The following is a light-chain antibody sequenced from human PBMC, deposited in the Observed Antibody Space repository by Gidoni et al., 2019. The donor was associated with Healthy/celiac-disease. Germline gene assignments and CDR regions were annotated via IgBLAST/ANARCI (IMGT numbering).Light chain of an antibody. CDR1: KIGSTS. J-gene: IGLJ1*01. CDR3: QVWDSSSYHPWV. Sequence: SYVLTQPPSVSVAPGKTARITCGGNKIGSTSVHWYQQKPGQAPVLVVYDDSDRPSGLPERFSGSNSGNTATLTISRVEAGDEADYYCQVWDSSSYHPWVFGTGIKVTVL. CDR2: DDS. V-gene: IGLV3-21*03.